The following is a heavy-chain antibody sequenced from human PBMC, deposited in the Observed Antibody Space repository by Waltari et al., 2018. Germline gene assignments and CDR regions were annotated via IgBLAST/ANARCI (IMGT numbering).Heavy chain of an antibody. V-gene: IGHV3-7*01. D-gene: IGHD3-3*01. Sequence: EVQLEESGGGLVQPGGSLRLSCAASGFTFSSYWTTWVRQAPGKGLEWVANIKQDGSETDYADSLKGRFTISRDNAKNSLYLQMNSLRAEDTALYYCARDHVFRGDFWSGYYDSWGQGTLVTVSS. CDR3: ARDHVFRGDFWSGYYDS. J-gene: IGHJ4*02. CDR2: IKQDGSET. CDR1: GFTFSSYW.